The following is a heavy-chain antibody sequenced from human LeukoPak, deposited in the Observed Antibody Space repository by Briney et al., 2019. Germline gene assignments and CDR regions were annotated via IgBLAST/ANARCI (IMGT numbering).Heavy chain of an antibody. V-gene: IGHV3-53*01. D-gene: IGHD1-26*01. CDR2: IFHSGGEI. Sequence: ETLSLTCAVYGGSFSGYYWSWIRQPPGKGLEWVSSIFHSGGEIHYADSVKGRFTISRDNSKSILSLQMNSLRAEDTAMYYCARDRFSGSYPLDYWGQGTLVTVSS. J-gene: IGHJ4*02. CDR3: ARDRFSGSYPLDY. CDR1: GGSFSGYY.